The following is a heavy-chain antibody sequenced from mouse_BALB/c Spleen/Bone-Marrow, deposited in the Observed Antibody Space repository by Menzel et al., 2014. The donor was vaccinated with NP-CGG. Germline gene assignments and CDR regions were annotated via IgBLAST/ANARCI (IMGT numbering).Heavy chain of an antibody. CDR3: AREVAMDY. Sequence: VQLQQSGGGLVKPGGSLKLSCAASGFTFSDYYMYWVRPTPEKRLEWVATISDGGSYTYYPDSVKGRFTISRDNAKNNLYLQMSSLKSEDTAMYYCAREVAMDYWGQGTSVTVSS. V-gene: IGHV5-4*02. J-gene: IGHJ4*01. CDR2: ISDGGSYT. CDR1: GFTFSDYY.